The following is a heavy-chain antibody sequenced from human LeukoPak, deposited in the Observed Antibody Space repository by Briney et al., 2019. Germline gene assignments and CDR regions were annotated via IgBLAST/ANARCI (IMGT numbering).Heavy chain of an antibody. CDR2: IYPGDSDT. CDR3: ARTNSDAFDI. D-gene: IGHD1-1*01. J-gene: IGHJ3*02. Sequence: GEALQISCKGSGYSFTSYWIGWVRQMPGKGLEWMGIIYPGDSDTRYSPSFQGQVTISADKSISTAYLQRSSLKASDTAMYYCARTNSDAFDIWGQDTMVTVSS. CDR1: GYSFTSYW. V-gene: IGHV5-51*01.